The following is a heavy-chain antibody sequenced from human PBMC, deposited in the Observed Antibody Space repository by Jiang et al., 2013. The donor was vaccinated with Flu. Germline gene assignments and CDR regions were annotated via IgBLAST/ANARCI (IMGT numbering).Heavy chain of an antibody. J-gene: IGHJ4*02. Sequence: PGGSLRLSCAASGFTFSSYSMNWVRQAPGKGLEWVSSISSSSSYIYYADSVKGRFTISRDNAKNSLYLQMNSLRAEDTAVYYCARDSQYSGSSGYWGQGTLVTVSS. CDR2: ISSSSSYI. CDR1: GFTFSSYS. V-gene: IGHV3-21*01. CDR3: ARDSQYSGSSGY. D-gene: IGHD1-26*01.